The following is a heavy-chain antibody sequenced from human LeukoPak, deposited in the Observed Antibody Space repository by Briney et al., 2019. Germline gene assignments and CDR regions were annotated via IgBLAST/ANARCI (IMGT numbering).Heavy chain of an antibody. CDR1: GGSISSYY. J-gene: IGHJ4*02. D-gene: IGHD3-10*01. CDR3: ARNRRFGELLVDY. V-gene: IGHV4-59*01. Sequence: SETLSLTCTVSGGSISSYYWSWIRQPPGKGLEWIGYIYYSGRTNYNPSLKSRVTISVDTSKNQFSLKLSSVTAADTAVYYCARNRRFGELLVDYWGQGTLVTVSS. CDR2: IYYSGRT.